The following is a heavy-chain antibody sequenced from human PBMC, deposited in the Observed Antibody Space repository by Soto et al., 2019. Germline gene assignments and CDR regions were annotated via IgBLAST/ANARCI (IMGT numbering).Heavy chain of an antibody. CDR1: GYTFTDLY. CDR2: MNPNSGNT. V-gene: IGHV1-8*02. Sequence: GASVKVSCKPSGYTFTDLYIHWVRQATGQGLEWMGWMNPNSGNTGYAQKFQGSVTMTRNTSISTAYMELSSLRSEDTAVYYCASGLGSQYGMDVWGQGTTVTVSS. D-gene: IGHD6-25*01. J-gene: IGHJ6*02. CDR3: ASGLGSQYGMDV.